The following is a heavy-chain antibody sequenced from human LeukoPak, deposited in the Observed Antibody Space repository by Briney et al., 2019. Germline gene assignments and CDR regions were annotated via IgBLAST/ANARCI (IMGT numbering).Heavy chain of an antibody. J-gene: IGHJ4*02. CDR3: ARDVSRFDS. CDR2: IYYSGST. D-gene: IGHD2-21*01. CDR1: GGSISSYY. V-gene: IGHV4-59*01. Sequence: MASETLSLTCTVSGGSISSYYWSWIRQPPGKGLEWIGYIYYSGSTNYNPSLESRVTISVDTSKNQFSLKLNSVTAADTAVYFCARDVSRFDSWGQGTLVTVSS.